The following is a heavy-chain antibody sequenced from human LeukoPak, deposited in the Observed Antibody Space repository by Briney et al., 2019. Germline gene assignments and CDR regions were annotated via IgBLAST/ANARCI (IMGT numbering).Heavy chain of an antibody. V-gene: IGHV3-23*01. CDR2: ISDSGGST. D-gene: IGHD5-18*01. J-gene: IGHJ4*02. CDR1: GFTFSSSA. Sequence: GGSLRLSCAASGFTFSSSAMSWVRQAPGKGLEWVSLISDSGGSTYYGDAVKGRFTISRDSSKNTVHLQMNSLRGEDTAAYFCAKAGLRGNSFGYVFDNWGQGTLVTVSS. CDR3: AKAGLRGNSFGYVFDN.